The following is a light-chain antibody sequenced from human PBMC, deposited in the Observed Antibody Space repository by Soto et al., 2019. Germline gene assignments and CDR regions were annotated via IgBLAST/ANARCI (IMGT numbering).Light chain of an antibody. Sequence: EIVLTQSPGTLSLSPGERATLSCRASQSFSSSYLAWYQQKPGQAPRLLIYVASSRATGIPDRFSGSGSGTDFTLTISRLEPDDFAVYYCQHYGSALFTFGPGTKVDIK. CDR3: QHYGSALFT. J-gene: IGKJ3*01. CDR1: QSFSSSY. V-gene: IGKV3-20*01. CDR2: VAS.